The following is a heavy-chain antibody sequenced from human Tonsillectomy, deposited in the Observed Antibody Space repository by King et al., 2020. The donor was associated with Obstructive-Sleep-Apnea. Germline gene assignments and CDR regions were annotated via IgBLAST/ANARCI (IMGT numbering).Heavy chain of an antibody. D-gene: IGHD3-16*01. V-gene: IGHV4-39*07. CDR1: GCSISSSSYY. J-gene: IGHJ3*02. Sequence: HLQDSGPVLVNPSETLSLTCIVSGCSISSSSYYWCWIRQPPGKGLEWIGSIYYSGSTDYNSSLKSRVTISVDTSKNQFSLKLRSVTAADTAVYYCARDWVLGAFDIWGQGTMVTVSS. CDR2: IYYSGST. CDR3: ARDWVLGAFDI.